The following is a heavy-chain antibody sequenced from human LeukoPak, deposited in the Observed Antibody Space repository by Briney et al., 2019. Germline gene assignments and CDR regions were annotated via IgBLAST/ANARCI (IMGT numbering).Heavy chain of an antibody. CDR2: IKSKTDSETT. V-gene: IGHV3-15*01. CDR1: GFTFSHHD. D-gene: IGHD2-8*01. J-gene: IGHJ4*02. CDR3: TTHGLDY. Sequence: GGSLRLSCAASGFTFSHHDMDWVRQAPGKGLEWVGRIKSKTDSETTDYPAPVKGRFTISRDDSKTTLYLQMRSLQTEDTAVYYCTTHGLDYWGQGTLVTVSS.